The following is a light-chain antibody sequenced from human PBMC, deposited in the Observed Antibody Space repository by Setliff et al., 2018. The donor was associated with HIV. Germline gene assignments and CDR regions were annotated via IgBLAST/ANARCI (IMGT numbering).Light chain of an antibody. CDR2: DVT. V-gene: IGLV2-11*01. CDR1: ASDIGSYKY. J-gene: IGLJ1*01. Sequence: QSALTQPRSVSGSPGQSVTISCTGTASDIGSYKYVSWYQQHPDKAPKLIIYDVTERPSGVPDRFSSSKSGNTASLTISGLQSEDEGDYFCCSYAGTYTSLYVFGAGTKVTVL. CDR3: CSYAGTYTSLYV.